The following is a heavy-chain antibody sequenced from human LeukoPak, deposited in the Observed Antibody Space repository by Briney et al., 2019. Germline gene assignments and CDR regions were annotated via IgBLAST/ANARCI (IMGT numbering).Heavy chain of an antibody. CDR3: AKDGDPYIVATTHFDY. D-gene: IGHD5-12*01. CDR1: GFTFSSYA. Sequence: PGGSLRLSCAASGFTFSSYAMSWVRQAPGKGLEWVSAISGSGGSTYYADSVKGRFTVSRDNSKSTLYLQMNSLRAEDTAVYYCAKDGDPYIVATTHFDYWGQGTLVTVSS. J-gene: IGHJ4*02. V-gene: IGHV3-23*01. CDR2: ISGSGGST.